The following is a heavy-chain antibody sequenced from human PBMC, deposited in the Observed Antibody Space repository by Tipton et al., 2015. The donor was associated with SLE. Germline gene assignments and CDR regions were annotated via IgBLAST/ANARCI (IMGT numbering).Heavy chain of an antibody. CDR1: GDSVSNEFYS. D-gene: IGHD5-12*01. J-gene: IGHJ4*02. Sequence: TLSLTCAVSGDSVSNEFYSWSWIRQPPGKGLEWIGYIYYSTNYNPSLRGRVTISIDTSKNQFSLRLNSVTATDTAVYYCAGGYTNGAFDFWGQGTLVTVSS. CDR2: IYYST. CDR3: AGGYTNGAFDF. V-gene: IGHV4-61*01.